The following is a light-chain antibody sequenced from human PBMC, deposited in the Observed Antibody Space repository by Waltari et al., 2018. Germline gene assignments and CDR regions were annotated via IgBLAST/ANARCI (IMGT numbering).Light chain of an antibody. CDR1: QSVSSY. CDR2: EAY. Sequence: EIVLTQSPATLSLSPGDRATRSCRARQSVSSYLAWYQQKPCQAPRLLIYEAYNRATGTPARFSGSGSGTDFTLTSSSLDPEDFAVYYCQQRSNWQTFGQGTKLEIK. V-gene: IGKV3-11*01. CDR3: QQRSNWQT. J-gene: IGKJ2*01.